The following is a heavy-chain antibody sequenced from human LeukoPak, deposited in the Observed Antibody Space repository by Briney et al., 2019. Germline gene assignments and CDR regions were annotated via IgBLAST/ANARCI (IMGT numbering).Heavy chain of an antibody. D-gene: IGHD6-19*01. Sequence: GGSLRLSCAASGFTFKSYAMSWVRQAPGKGLEWVSGISGSGDSTYYADSVKGRFTFSRDNSKNTLYLQMNSLRAEDTALYYCAKGHLAVASWGQGSLVTVSS. J-gene: IGHJ5*02. CDR3: AKGHLAVAS. CDR1: GFTFKSYA. V-gene: IGHV3-23*01. CDR2: ISGSGDST.